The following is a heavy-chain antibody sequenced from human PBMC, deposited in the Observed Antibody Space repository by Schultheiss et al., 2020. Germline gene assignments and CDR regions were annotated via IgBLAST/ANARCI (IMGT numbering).Heavy chain of an antibody. V-gene: IGHV3-21*04. CDR1: GFTLSGSD. Sequence: GGSLRLSCAASGFTLSGSDIHWVRQAPGKGLEWVSSISSSSSYIYYADSVRGRCTVSRDNSKNTLYLQLDSLGAEDTAVYYCAKDDHVSYYYYYYGMDVWGKGTTVTGSS. D-gene: IGHD3-16*01. J-gene: IGHJ6*04. CDR2: ISSSSSYI. CDR3: AKDDHVSYYYYYYGMDV.